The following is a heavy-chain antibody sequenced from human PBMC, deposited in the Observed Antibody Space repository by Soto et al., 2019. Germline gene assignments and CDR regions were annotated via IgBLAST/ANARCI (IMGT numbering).Heavy chain of an antibody. CDR2: IIPIFGIT. D-gene: IGHD4-17*01. V-gene: IGHV1-69*17. Sequence: VQLVQSGAEVEKPGSSAKVSCKASGHTSNKYSITWVRQVPGQGLEWMGGIIPIFGITNYAQKFKGRVTITADTSTSTAYVELSSLRSEETAVYYCALGTNGDYGDYGPFDDWGQGTMVTVSS. CDR1: GHTSNKYS. CDR3: ALGTNGDYGDYGPFDD. J-gene: IGHJ4*02.